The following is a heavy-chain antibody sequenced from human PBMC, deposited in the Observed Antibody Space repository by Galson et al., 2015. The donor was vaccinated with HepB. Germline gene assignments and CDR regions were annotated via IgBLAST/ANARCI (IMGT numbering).Heavy chain of an antibody. CDR2: ISYNGDNK. D-gene: IGHD3-16*01. Sequence: SLRLSCAASGFTFSHYPMHWVRQGPGKGLEWVTFISYNGDNKTYADSVKGRFTISRDDTRKTLYGQMNSLRVDDTAVYFCARGGSDEQLDYWGQGTLVTVSS. V-gene: IGHV3-30-3*01. CDR1: GFTFSHYP. J-gene: IGHJ4*02. CDR3: ARGGSDEQLDY.